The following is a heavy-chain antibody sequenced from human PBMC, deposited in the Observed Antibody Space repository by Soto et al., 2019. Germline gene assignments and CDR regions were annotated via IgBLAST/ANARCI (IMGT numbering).Heavy chain of an antibody. Sequence: SETLSLTCTVSGGSVSGGSFYWSWIRQPPGKGLEWIGYISYSGSTNYTPSLKSRVTISSDASNNQFSLKMSSVTAADAAIYYCARHTTVTNIDYWGRGTLVTVSS. V-gene: IGHV4-61*01. CDR3: ARHTTVTNIDY. CDR1: GGSVSGGSFY. J-gene: IGHJ4*02. CDR2: ISYSGST. D-gene: IGHD4-17*01.